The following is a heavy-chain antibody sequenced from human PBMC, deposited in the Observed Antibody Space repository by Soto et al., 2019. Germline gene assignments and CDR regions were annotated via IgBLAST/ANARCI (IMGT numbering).Heavy chain of an antibody. Sequence: AGSLRLSCAASWFTVTSNYMSWVRQAPGKGLEWVSVIYSGGSTYYADSVKGRFTISRDNSKNTLYLQMNSLRAEDTAVYYCARVYSSGGIDYWGQGTLVTVSS. D-gene: IGHD6-19*01. CDR2: IYSGGST. CDR1: WFTVTSNY. J-gene: IGHJ4*02. V-gene: IGHV3-53*01. CDR3: ARVYSSGGIDY.